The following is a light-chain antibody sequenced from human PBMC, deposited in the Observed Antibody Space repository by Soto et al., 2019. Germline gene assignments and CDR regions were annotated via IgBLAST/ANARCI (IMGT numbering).Light chain of an antibody. CDR1: QSISSW. Sequence: DIQMTPSPSTLSASVGDRVTITCRASQSISSWLAWYQQKPGKAPKLLIYKASSLESGVPSRFSGSGSGTEFTLTINSLQPDDFATYYCQQSLSYPYSFGQGTKLDI. J-gene: IGKJ2*01. CDR2: KAS. V-gene: IGKV1-5*03. CDR3: QQSLSYPYS.